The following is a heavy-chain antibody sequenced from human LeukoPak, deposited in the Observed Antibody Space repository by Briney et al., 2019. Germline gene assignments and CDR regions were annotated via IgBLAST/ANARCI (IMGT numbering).Heavy chain of an antibody. CDR3: ARGDFWSGYPFDY. D-gene: IGHD3-3*01. V-gene: IGHV4-34*01. CDR1: GGSFSGYY. Sequence: PSETLSLTCAVYGGSFSGYYWSWIRQPPGKGLEWIGEINNSGSTNYNPSLKSRVTISVDTSKNQFSLKLSSVTAADTAVYYCARGDFWSGYPFDYWGQGTLVTVSS. J-gene: IGHJ4*02. CDR2: INNSGST.